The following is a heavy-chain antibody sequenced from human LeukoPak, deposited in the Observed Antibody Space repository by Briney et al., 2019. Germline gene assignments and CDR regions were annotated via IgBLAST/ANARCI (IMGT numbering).Heavy chain of an antibody. CDR3: ARLMVRGAVMGTFDY. Sequence: SETPSLTCTVSGGSISSYYWSWIRQPPGKGLEWIGYIYTSGSTNYNPSLKSRVTISVDTSKNQFSLKLSSVTAADTAVYYCARLMVRGAVMGTFDYWGQGTLVTVSS. J-gene: IGHJ4*02. D-gene: IGHD3-10*01. V-gene: IGHV4-4*09. CDR2: IYTSGST. CDR1: GGSISSYY.